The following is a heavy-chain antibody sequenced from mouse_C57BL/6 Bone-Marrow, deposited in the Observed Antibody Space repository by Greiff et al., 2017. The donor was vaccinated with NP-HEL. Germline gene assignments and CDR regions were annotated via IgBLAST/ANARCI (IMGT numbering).Heavy chain of an antibody. D-gene: IGHD2-5*01. CDR1: GYTFTDYY. CDR2: IGPGSGST. V-gene: IGHV1-77*01. Sequence: VQLQQSGAELVKPGASVKISCKASGYTFTDYYINWVKQRPGQGLEWIGKIGPGSGSTYYNEKFKGKATLTADKSSSTAYMQLSSLTSEDSAVYFCASPYYSNYDYAMDYWGQGTSVTVSS. J-gene: IGHJ4*01. CDR3: ASPYYSNYDYAMDY.